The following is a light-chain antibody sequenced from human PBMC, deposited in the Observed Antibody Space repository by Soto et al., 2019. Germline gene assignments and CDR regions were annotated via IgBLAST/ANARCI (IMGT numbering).Light chain of an antibody. V-gene: IGKV3-15*01. Sequence: EVMMTQSAASVSVSRGEGATLSCRASQSVSSKLAWYQQKPGQAPRLLIYGASTRATGIPARFSGSGSGTEFTLIIISLQSEDSAVYYCQQYNSWLWTFGQGTKVDIK. CDR2: GAS. CDR3: QQYNSWLWT. J-gene: IGKJ1*01. CDR1: QSVSSK.